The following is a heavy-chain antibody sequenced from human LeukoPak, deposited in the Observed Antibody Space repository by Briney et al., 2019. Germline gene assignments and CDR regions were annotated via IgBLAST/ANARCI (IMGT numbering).Heavy chain of an antibody. Sequence: SETLSLTCTVSGGSINSYYWSWIRQPPGKGLEWIGEINHSGSTNYNPSLKSRVTISEDTSKNQFSLKLSSVTAADTAVYYCARGDPPDYWGQGTLVTVSS. CDR3: ARGDPPDY. CDR2: INHSGST. CDR1: GGSINSYY. J-gene: IGHJ4*02. V-gene: IGHV4-34*01.